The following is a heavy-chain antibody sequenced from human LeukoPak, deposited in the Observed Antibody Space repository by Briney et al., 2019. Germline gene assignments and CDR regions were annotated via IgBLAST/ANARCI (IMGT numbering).Heavy chain of an antibody. D-gene: IGHD6-13*01. CDR2: IYYSGST. CDR1: GGSISSYY. V-gene: IGHV4-59*01. J-gene: IGHJ4*02. Sequence: SETLSLTCTVSGGSISSYYWSWIRQPPGKGLEWIGYIYYSGSTNYNPSLKSRVTISVDTSKNQFSLKLSSVTAADTAVYYCARDMGYSSSXYLGYXGQGTLVTVSX. CDR3: ARDMGYSSSXYLGY.